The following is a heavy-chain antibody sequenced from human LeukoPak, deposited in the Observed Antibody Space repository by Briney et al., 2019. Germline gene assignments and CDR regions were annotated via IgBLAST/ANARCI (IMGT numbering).Heavy chain of an antibody. CDR2: VTKTGSYA. J-gene: IGHJ6*04. V-gene: IGHV3-11*06. CDR3: TRGHYGLDV. CDR1: GFTFSDHY. Sequence: PGGSLRLSCAVSGFTFSDHYMTWIRQAPGKGLKWVSYVTKTGSYANYADSVQGRFTISRDNAKNSLYLQMNDLRVEDTAVYYCTRGHYGLDVWGKGTTVTVSP.